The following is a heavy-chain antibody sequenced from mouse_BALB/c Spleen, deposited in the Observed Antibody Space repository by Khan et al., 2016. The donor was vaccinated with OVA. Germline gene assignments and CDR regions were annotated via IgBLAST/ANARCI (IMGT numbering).Heavy chain of an antibody. V-gene: IGHV5-12*02. D-gene: IGHD2-5*01. J-gene: IGHJ4*01. Sequence: EVELVEAGGGLVQPGGYLKLSCATSGFTFSDYYMYWFRQTPEQRLEWVAYISNGGGNTYYLDTVKGRFTISRDNAKNTLYIQMSRLSSEDIALYYCARHGYSKGDELEYWDQGTSVTVSS. CDR1: GFTFSDYY. CDR2: ISNGGGNT. CDR3: ARHGYSKGDELEY.